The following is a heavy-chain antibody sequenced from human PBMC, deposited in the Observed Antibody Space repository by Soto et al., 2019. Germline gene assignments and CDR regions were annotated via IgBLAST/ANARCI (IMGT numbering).Heavy chain of an antibody. V-gene: IGHV5-51*01. CDR1: GYSFTSYW. Sequence: PGESLKISCNGSGYSFTSYWIGWVRQMPGKGLEWMGIIYPGDSGTRYSPSFQGQVTISADKSISTAYLQWSSLKASDTAMYYCARRGIVATIYFDYWGQGTLVTVSS. CDR3: ARRGIVATIYFDY. D-gene: IGHD5-12*01. CDR2: IYPGDSGT. J-gene: IGHJ4*02.